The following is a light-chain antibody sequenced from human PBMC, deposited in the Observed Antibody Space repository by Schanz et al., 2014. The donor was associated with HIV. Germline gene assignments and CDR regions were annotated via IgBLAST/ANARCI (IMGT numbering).Light chain of an antibody. CDR1: DTDIGGHDY. V-gene: IGLV2-14*03. CDR2: DVS. J-gene: IGLJ1*01. Sequence: QSALTQPASVSGSPGQSITISCTGTDTDIGGHDYVSWYQQHPGKAPKLMIYDVSNRPSGVSNRFSGSKSGNTASLTISGLQADDEADYYCNSYSHSNTYVFGSGTKLTVL. CDR3: NSYSHSNTYV.